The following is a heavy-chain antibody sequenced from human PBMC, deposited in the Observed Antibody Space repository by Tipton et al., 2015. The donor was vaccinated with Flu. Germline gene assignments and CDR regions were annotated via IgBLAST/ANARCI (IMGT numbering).Heavy chain of an antibody. J-gene: IGHJ6*02. CDR1: GVSISSSSFY. D-gene: IGHD6-19*01. CDR2: IFDGGST. CDR3: ARAESSLWAGHYYGLDV. Sequence: TLSLTCTVSGVSISSSSFYWGWIRQTPGKGLEWIGNIFDGGSTYYNPSLTTGLTLSVDTSKNQFSLSPNSVTAADTALYFCARAESSLWAGHYYGLDVWGQGTTVTVSS. V-gene: IGHV4-39*01.